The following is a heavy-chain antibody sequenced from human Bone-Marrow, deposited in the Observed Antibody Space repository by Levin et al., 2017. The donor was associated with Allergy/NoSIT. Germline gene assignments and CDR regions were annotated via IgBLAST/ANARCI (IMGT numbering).Heavy chain of an antibody. D-gene: IGHD1-14*01. CDR2: TSYDESIK. CDR1: GFTFSSYA. V-gene: IGHV3-30-3*01. CDR3: ARTGRDAFDI. Sequence: PGGSLRLSCAASGFTFSSYAMHWVRQAPGKGLEWVSVTSYDESIKYYTDSVKGRFTISRDNSKNTLYLQMISLRAEDTAVYYSARTGRDAFDIWGQGTMVTVSS. J-gene: IGHJ3*02.